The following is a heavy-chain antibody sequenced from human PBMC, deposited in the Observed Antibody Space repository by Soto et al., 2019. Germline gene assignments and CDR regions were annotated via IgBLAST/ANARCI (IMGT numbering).Heavy chain of an antibody. Sequence: GESLKISCKGSGFSFTSYWITWVRQMPGKGLEWAARIDPSDSSTNYSPSFRGHVIISADRSSTTAYLQWSSLRASDTAMYYCAREINMATPHRHYFEYWGQGTLVT. CDR1: GFSFTSYW. CDR3: AREINMATPHRHYFEY. CDR2: IDPSDSST. D-gene: IGHD3-10*01. J-gene: IGHJ4*02. V-gene: IGHV5-10-1*01.